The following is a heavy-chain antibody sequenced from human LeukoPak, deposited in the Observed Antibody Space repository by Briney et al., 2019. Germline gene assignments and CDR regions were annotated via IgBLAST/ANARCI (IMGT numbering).Heavy chain of an antibody. Sequence: GGSLRLSCAASGFTFSSYAMSWVRQAPGTGLEWVSAISGSGGSTYYADSVKGRFTISRDNSKNTLYLQMNSLRAEDTAVYYCAKDYYYGSGTPPNWFDPWGQGTLVTVSS. V-gene: IGHV3-23*01. D-gene: IGHD3-10*01. CDR3: AKDYYYGSGTPPNWFDP. CDR2: ISGSGGST. J-gene: IGHJ5*02. CDR1: GFTFSSYA.